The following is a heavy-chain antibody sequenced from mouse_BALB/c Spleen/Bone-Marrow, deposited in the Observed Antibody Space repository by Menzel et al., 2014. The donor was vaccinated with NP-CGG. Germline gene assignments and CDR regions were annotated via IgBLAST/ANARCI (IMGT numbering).Heavy chain of an antibody. Sequence: VKVVESGPGLVAPSQSLSITCTVSGFSLAGYGVSWVRQPPGKGLEWLGMIWGDGSTDYNSALKSRLSISKDNSKSQVFLKMNSLQTDDTARYYCARDSFLITRALDYCGQGTSVTVSS. D-gene: IGHD2-4*01. CDR3: ARDSFLITRALDY. V-gene: IGHV2-6-7*01. CDR1: GFSLAGYG. J-gene: IGHJ4*01. CDR2: IWGDGST.